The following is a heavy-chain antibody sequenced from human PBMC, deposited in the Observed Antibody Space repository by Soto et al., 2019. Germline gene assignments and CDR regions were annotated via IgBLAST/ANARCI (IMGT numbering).Heavy chain of an antibody. D-gene: IGHD1-26*01. CDR1: GFTFSNAW. Sequence: GGSLRLSCAASGFTFSNAWMSWVRQAPGKGLEWVGRIKSKTDGGTTDYAAPVKGRFTISRDDSKNTLYLQMNSLKTEDTAVYYCTRLLYYYYYGMDVWGQGTTVTVSS. CDR2: IKSKTDGGTT. V-gene: IGHV3-15*01. CDR3: TRLLYYYYYGMDV. J-gene: IGHJ6*02.